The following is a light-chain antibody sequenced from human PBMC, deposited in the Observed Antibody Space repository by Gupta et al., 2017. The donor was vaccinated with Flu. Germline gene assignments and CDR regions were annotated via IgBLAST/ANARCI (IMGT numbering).Light chain of an antibody. CDR3: QQRDSNPLT. Sequence: DIQMTQSPSSLSASVGDRVTITCRASQSISSYLNWYQQKPGKAPKLLIYAASRLQSGVPSRFSGSGSGTDFTLTISRRQPEDFATYYCQQRDSNPLTFGGGTKVEIK. CDR1: QSISSY. CDR2: AAS. V-gene: IGKV1-39*01. J-gene: IGKJ4*01.